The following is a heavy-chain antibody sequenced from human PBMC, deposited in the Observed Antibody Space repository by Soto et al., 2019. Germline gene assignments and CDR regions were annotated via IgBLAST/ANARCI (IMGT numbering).Heavy chain of an antibody. CDR1: GYTFTSYY. CDR2: INPSGGST. D-gene: IGHD3-10*01. CDR3: ARDPSYGSGSYYYYYGMDV. V-gene: IGHV1-46*01. J-gene: IGHJ6*02. Sequence: QVQLVQSGAEVKKPGASVKVSCKASGYTFTSYYMHWVRQAPGQGLEWMGIINPSGGSTSYAQKFQGRVTMTRDTSTSTVYMELSSLRSEDTAVYYCARDPSYGSGSYYYYYGMDVWGQGTTVTVSS.